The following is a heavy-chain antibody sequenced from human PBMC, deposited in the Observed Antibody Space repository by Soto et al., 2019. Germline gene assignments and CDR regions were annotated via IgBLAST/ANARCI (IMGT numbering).Heavy chain of an antibody. D-gene: IGHD1-7*01. J-gene: IGHJ4*02. CDR3: ARQNWNYVVEFDY. CDR1: GYSFTSYL. CDR2: IDPSDSYT. V-gene: IGHV5-10-1*01. Sequence: GESLKISCKGSGYSFTSYLISWVRQMPGKGLEWMGRIDPSDSYTNYSPSFQGHVTISADKSISTAYLQWSSLKASDTAMYYCARQNWNYVVEFDYWGQGTLVTVPQ.